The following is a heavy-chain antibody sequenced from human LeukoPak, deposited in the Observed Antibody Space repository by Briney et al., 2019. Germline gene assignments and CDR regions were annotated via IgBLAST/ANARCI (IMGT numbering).Heavy chain of an antibody. V-gene: IGHV1-69*05. J-gene: IGHJ4*02. CDR1: GGTFSSYA. Sequence: SVKVSCKASGGTFSSYAISWVRQAPGQGLEWMGGIIPIFGTANYAQKFQGRVTITTDESTSTAYMELSSLRSEDTAVYYCARDALHYDSSSFDYWGQGTLVTVSS. CDR2: IIPIFGTA. CDR3: ARDALHYDSSSFDY. D-gene: IGHD3-22*01.